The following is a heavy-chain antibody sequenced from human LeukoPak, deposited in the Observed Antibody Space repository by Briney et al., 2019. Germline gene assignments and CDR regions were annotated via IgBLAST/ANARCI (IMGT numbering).Heavy chain of an antibody. D-gene: IGHD3-16*01. J-gene: IGHJ4*02. CDR1: DDSISDYY. V-gene: IGHV4-59*01. CDR2: IHNSGTS. CDR3: TRGAGWLIDY. Sequence: SETLSLTRTVSDDSISDYYRGWIRQPPGKGLEWIGYIHNSGTSTYNLSLKSRVTISADTSKNQFSLKLNSMTTADTAVYYCTRGAGWLIDYWGQGILVTVSS.